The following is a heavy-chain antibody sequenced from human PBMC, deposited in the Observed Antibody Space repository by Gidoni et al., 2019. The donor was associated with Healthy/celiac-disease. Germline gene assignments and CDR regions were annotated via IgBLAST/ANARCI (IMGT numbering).Heavy chain of an antibody. Sequence: QVQLQQWGAGLLKPSETLSLTCAVYGGSFSGYYWSWIRQPPGKGLEWIGEINHSGSTNYNPSLKSRVTISVDTSKNQFSLKLSSVTAADTAVYYCAISEPRYCSGGSCFFGGNNFDYWGQGTLVTVSS. V-gene: IGHV4-34*01. CDR3: AISEPRYCSGGSCFFGGNNFDY. J-gene: IGHJ4*02. D-gene: IGHD2-15*01. CDR2: INHSGST. CDR1: GGSFSGYY.